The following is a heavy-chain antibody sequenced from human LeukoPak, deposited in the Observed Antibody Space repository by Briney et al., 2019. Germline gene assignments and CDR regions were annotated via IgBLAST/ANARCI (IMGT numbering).Heavy chain of an antibody. CDR1: GFTFSNYA. CDR2: ITSTGGTT. Sequence: GGSLRLSCAASGFTFSNYAMSWIRQAPGKGLDWVSGITSTGGTTYYADSVQGRFTISRDNSRNMLYLQMNSLRAEDTAVYYCAKDGRNSPLMWGQGTVVSVSS. J-gene: IGHJ3*02. D-gene: IGHD2/OR15-2a*01. CDR3: AKDGRNSPLM. V-gene: IGHV3-23*01.